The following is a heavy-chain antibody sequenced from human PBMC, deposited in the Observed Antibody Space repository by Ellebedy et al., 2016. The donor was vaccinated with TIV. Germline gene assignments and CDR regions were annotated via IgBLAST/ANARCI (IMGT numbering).Heavy chain of an antibody. Sequence: GSLRLXCAVYGGSFGGYYWSWIRQPPGKGLEWIGEINHSGSTNYNPSLKSRVTISVDTSKNQFSLKLSSVTAADTAVYYCARGRSRAAAGRKSYNWFDPWGQGTLVTVSS. D-gene: IGHD6-13*01. CDR1: GGSFGGYY. J-gene: IGHJ5*02. CDR2: INHSGST. V-gene: IGHV4-34*01. CDR3: ARGRSRAAAGRKSYNWFDP.